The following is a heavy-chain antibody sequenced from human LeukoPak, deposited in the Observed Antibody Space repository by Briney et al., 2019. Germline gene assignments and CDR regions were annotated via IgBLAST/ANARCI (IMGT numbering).Heavy chain of an antibody. CDR3: ATVWYSSSFYYYYYYMDV. CDR1: GYTFTSYA. CDR2: INTNSGNP. D-gene: IGHD6-6*01. V-gene: IGHV7-4-1*02. J-gene: IGHJ6*03. Sequence: ASVTVSCKASGYTFTSYAMNWVRQAPGQGLEWMGWINTNSGNPTYAQGFTGRFVFSLDTSVSTAYLQISSLKAEDTAVYYCATVWYSSSFYYYYYYMDVCGKGTTVTVSS.